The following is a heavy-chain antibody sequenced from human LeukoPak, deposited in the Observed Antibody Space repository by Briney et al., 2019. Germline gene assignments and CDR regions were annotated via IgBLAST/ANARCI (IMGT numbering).Heavy chain of an antibody. CDR3: ATDRIPSATALAN. J-gene: IGHJ4*02. D-gene: IGHD2/OR15-2a*01. CDR1: GFTFSHYG. CDR2: IKYDGSKI. Sequence: SGGSLRLSCETSGFTFSHYGIHWVRQVPGMGLEWVAFIKYDGSKIYYAESVQGRFTISRDNSKNNLFLQMTRMRPQDTAVYYCATDRIPSATALANWGQGTLVTVSS. V-gene: IGHV3-30*02.